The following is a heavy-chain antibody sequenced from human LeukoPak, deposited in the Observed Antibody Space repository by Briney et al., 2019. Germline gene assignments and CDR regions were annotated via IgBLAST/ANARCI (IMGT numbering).Heavy chain of an antibody. V-gene: IGHV3-48*03. Sequence: GGSLRLSCVGSGFTFSSYEMNWVRQAPGKGLEWLSYIGSSDSTTHYADSVKGRFTISRDNAKNSLYLQMNSLRAEDTAVYYCARVVWFGELLYPLADYWGQGTLVTVSS. CDR1: GFTFSSYE. CDR3: ARVVWFGELLYPLADY. J-gene: IGHJ4*02. CDR2: IGSSDSTT. D-gene: IGHD3-10*01.